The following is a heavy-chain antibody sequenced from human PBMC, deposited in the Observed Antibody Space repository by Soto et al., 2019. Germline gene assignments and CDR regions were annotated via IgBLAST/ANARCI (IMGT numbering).Heavy chain of an antibody. V-gene: IGHV4-39*07. Sequence: SQTLSLTCTVSGGSISSSSYYWGWIRQPPGKGLEWIGSIYYSGSTYYNPSLKSRVTISVDTSKNQFSLKLSYVTAADTDVYYWARGEVQRELLPIDAFDIWGQGTMVTVSS. J-gene: IGHJ3*02. D-gene: IGHD1-26*01. CDR2: IYYSGST. CDR1: GGSISSSSYY. CDR3: ARGEVQRELLPIDAFDI.